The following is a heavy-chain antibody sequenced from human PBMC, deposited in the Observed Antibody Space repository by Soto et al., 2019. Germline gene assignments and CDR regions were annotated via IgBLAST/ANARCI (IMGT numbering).Heavy chain of an antibody. CDR1: GFTFSSYA. D-gene: IGHD1-26*01. Sequence: EVQLLESGGGLVQPGGSLRLSCAASGFTFSSYAMRWVRQAPVKGLEWVSAISGSGDSTYYAYSVKGRFTISRDNSKNSLYLQMNSLRAEDTAVYYWARRGSGSYYDYWGQGTLVTVSS. CDR2: ISGSGDST. CDR3: ARRGSGSYYDY. V-gene: IGHV3-23*01. J-gene: IGHJ4*02.